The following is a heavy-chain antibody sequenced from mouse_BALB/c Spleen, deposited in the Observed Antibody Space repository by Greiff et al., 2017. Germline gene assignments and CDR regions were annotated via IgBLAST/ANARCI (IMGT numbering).Heavy chain of an antibody. J-gene: IGHJ1*01. CDR3: ARDSGYDGDPWYLDV. D-gene: IGHD2-2*01. CDR2: IWGDGST. CDR1: GFSLTGYG. Sequence: QVQLKESGPGLVAPSQSLSITCTVSGFSLTGYGVNWVRQPPGKGLEWLGMIWGDGSTDYNSALKSRLSISKDNSKSQVFLKMNSLQTDDTARYYCARDSGYDGDPWYLDVWGGGTTVTVSS. V-gene: IGHV2-6-7*01.